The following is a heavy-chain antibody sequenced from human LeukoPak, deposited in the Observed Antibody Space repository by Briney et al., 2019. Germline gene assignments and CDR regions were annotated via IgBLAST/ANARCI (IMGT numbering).Heavy chain of an antibody. CDR1: GYTFTSYD. V-gene: IGHV1-8*01. CDR2: VNPNSGNT. D-gene: IGHD5-18*01. CDR3: AIRGVFRQLWFDAFDI. Sequence: ASVKVSCKASGYTFTSYDINWVRQATGQGLEWMGWVNPNSGNTGYAQKFQGRATITRNTSISTAYMELSSLRSEDTAVYYCAIRGVFRQLWFDAFDIWGQGTMVTVSS. J-gene: IGHJ3*02.